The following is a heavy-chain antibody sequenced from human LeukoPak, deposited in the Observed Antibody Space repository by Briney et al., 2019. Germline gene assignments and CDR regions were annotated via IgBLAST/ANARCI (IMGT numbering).Heavy chain of an antibody. Sequence: GGSLRLSCAASGFKFSSYSMKWVRQAPGKGLEWVSFISSSSSYIYYADSLKGRFTISRDNTKNSLYLQMNSLRAEDTAVYYCGRGTIFPYYFAYGGQGPLVTVSS. CDR3: GRGTIFPYYFAY. CDR2: ISSSSSYI. J-gene: IGHJ4*02. CDR1: GFKFSSYS. D-gene: IGHD3-3*01. V-gene: IGHV3-21*01.